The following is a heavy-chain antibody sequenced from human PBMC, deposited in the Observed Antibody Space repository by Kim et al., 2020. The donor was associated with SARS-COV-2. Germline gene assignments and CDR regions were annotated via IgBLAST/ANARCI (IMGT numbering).Heavy chain of an antibody. CDR1: GFTFSSYS. J-gene: IGHJ4*02. D-gene: IGHD3-10*01. CDR2: ISSSSSYI. Sequence: GGSLRLSCAASGFTFSSYSMNWVRQAPGKGLEWVSSISSSSSYIYYADSVKGRFTISRDNAKNSLYLQMNSLRAEDTAVYYCARDLKNSGSITMVRGVIPGYFDYWGQGTLVTVSS. V-gene: IGHV3-21*01. CDR3: ARDLKNSGSITMVRGVIPGYFDY.